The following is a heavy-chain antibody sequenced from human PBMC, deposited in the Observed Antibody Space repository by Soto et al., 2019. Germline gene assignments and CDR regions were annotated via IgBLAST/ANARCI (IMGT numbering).Heavy chain of an antibody. J-gene: IGHJ4*02. V-gene: IGHV1-69*12. CDR2: IISLFGTP. D-gene: IGHD3-22*01. CDR1: GDTFTNHV. CDR3: ARDLGSGYERGDY. Sequence: QVQLVQSGDEVKKPGSSVKVSCKASGDTFTNHVFNWVRQAPGQGLEWMGGIISLFGTPNYSRRFQGRVTITADESTATSYVELSSLRSDDTAVYYCARDLGSGYERGDYWGQGTLVTVSS.